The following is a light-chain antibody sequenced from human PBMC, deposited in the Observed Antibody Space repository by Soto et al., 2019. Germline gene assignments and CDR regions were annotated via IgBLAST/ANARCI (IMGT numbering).Light chain of an antibody. CDR1: QSVSSY. CDR2: DAS. V-gene: IGKV3-11*01. J-gene: IGKJ5*01. Sequence: EIVLTQKQRTLALSGGVRAIRSCRSSQSVSSYLAWYQQKPGQAPRLLIYDASNRATGIPARFSGSGSGTDFTLTISGLEPEDFAVYYCQQRSNWPPITFGQGTRLEIK. CDR3: QQRSNWPPIT.